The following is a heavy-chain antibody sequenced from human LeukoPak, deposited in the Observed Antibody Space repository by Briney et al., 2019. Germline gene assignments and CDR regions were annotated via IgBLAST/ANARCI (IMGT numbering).Heavy chain of an antibody. CDR2: IYYSGST. CDR3: ARDPDLLWFGELFPRGPSFDY. V-gene: IGHV4-39*07. Sequence: SETLSLTCTVSGGSISSSSYYWGWIRQPPGKGLEWIGSIYYSGSTYYNPSLKSRVTISVDTSKNQFSLKLSSVTAADTAVYYWARDPDLLWFGELFPRGPSFDYGGQGTLVTVSS. CDR1: GGSISSSSYY. D-gene: IGHD3-10*01. J-gene: IGHJ4*02.